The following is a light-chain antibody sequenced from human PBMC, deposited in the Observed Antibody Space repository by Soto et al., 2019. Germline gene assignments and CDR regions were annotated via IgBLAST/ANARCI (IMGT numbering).Light chain of an antibody. CDR3: QQYDSSPNT. J-gene: IGKJ4*01. CDR2: GTS. Sequence: EVVMTQSPASLSASPGERVTLSCRASQNIRSSLAWYTPRPGQAPRLLIYGTSSRATGIPDRLRGIGSGKDFTLTIRRLEPEEWAVYDGQQYDSSPNTFGGGTKVDIK. CDR1: QNIRSS. V-gene: IGKV3-20*01.